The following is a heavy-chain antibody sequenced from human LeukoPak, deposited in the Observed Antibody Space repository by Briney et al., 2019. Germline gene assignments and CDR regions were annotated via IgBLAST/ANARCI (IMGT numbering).Heavy chain of an antibody. Sequence: PSETLSLTCAVYGGSFSGYYWSWIRQPPGKGLEWIGEISHSRSTNYNPSLKSRVTISVDTSKNQFSLKLSSVTAADTAVYYCARGPAGGGTLDYWGQGTLVTVSS. D-gene: IGHD4-23*01. CDR1: GGSFSGYY. CDR2: ISHSRST. V-gene: IGHV4-34*01. CDR3: ARGPAGGGTLDY. J-gene: IGHJ4*02.